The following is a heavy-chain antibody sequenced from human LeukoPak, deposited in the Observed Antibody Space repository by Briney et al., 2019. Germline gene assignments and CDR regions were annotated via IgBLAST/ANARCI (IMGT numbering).Heavy chain of an antibody. D-gene: IGHD3-22*01. CDR1: GFTFSGSA. Sequence: GESLKISCAASGFTFSGSAMHWVRQASGKGLEWVGRIRSKANSYATASAASVKGRFTISRDDSKNTACLQMNSLKTEDTAVYYCTRHVPDYDSSGYYYYYMDVWGKGTTVTVSS. CDR2: IRSKANSYAT. V-gene: IGHV3-73*01. CDR3: TRHVPDYDSSGYYYYYMDV. J-gene: IGHJ6*03.